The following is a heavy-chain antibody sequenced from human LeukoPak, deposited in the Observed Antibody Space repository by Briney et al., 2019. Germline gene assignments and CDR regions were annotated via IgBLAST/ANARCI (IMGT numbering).Heavy chain of an antibody. CDR2: TYYRSKWYN. V-gene: IGHV6-1*01. CDR1: GGSISEYY. J-gene: IGHJ4*02. Sequence: SETLSLTCIVSGGSISEYYWNWIRQSPSRGLEWLGRTYYRSKWYNEYAVSVKSRITINPDTSKNQFSLQLNSVTPEDTAVYYCARATGYFDYWGQGTLVTVSS. CDR3: ARATGYFDY.